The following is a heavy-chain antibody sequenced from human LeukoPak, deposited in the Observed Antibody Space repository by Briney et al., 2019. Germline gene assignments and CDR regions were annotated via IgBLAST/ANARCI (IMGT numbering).Heavy chain of an antibody. J-gene: IGHJ5*02. CDR2: INHSGST. Sequence: SETLSLTCAVYGGSFSGYYWSWIRQPPGKGLEWIGEINHSGSTNYNPSLKSRVTISVDTSKNQFSLKLSSVTAADTAVYYCARHKRSSGWLGWFDPWGQGTLVTVSS. CDR3: ARHKRSSGWLGWFDP. CDR1: GGSFSGYY. D-gene: IGHD6-19*01. V-gene: IGHV4-34*01.